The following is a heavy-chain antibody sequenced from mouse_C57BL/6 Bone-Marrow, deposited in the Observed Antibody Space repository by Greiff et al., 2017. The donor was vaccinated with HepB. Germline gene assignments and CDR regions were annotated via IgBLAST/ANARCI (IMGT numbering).Heavy chain of an antibody. CDR1: GYTFTSYW. J-gene: IGHJ2*01. CDR2: IHPNSGST. V-gene: IGHV1-64*01. D-gene: IGHD2-4*01. CDR3: TRRGIEDYAHDN. Sequence: QVQLQQPGAELVKPGASVKLSCKASGYTFTSYWMHWVKQRPGQGLEWIGMIHPNSGSTNYNEKFKSKATLTVDKSSGTAYMQLSSLTSEDSAVYYSTRRGIEDYAHDNWGQGTTLTVSS.